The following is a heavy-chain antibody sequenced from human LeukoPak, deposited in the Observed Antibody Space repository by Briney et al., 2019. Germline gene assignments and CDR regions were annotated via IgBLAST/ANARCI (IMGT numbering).Heavy chain of an antibody. J-gene: IGHJ6*02. CDR2: INSDGSST. V-gene: IGHV3-74*01. CDR3: ARSYGMDV. CDR1: GFTFSTYW. Sequence: PGGSLRLSCAASGFTFSTYWMHWVRQDPGKGPVWVSRINSDGSSTIYADSVKGRFTISRDNAKSTLYLQMNSLRAEDTAVYYCARSYGMDVWGQGTTVTVSS.